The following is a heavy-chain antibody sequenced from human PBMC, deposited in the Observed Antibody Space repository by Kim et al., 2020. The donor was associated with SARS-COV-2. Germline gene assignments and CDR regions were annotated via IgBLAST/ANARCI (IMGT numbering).Heavy chain of an antibody. CDR3: ARDEVDLEMATIGGLGY. J-gene: IGHJ4*02. Sequence: ASVKVSCKASGYTFTSYYMHWVRQAPGQGLEWMGIINPSGGSTSYAQKFQGRVTMTRDTSTSTVYMELSSLRSEDTAVYYCARDEVDLEMATIGGLGYWGQGTLVTVSS. V-gene: IGHV1-46*01. CDR1: GYTFTSYY. D-gene: IGHD5-12*01. CDR2: INPSGGST.